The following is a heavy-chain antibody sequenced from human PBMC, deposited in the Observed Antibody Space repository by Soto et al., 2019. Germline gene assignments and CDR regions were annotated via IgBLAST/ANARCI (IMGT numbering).Heavy chain of an antibody. Sequence: DVRLLESAGGVVQPGGSLRLSCVASGFTFHSYSMGWVRQGPGKGLEWVSVFSYSDNRTYYADSVKGRFTISRDNSKNTLFLQMYSLRVEATAVYYCANDPMVYGVRGYFHFWGQGTVVTVSS. CDR2: FSYSDNRT. D-gene: IGHD2-8*01. CDR3: ANDPMVYGVRGYFHF. V-gene: IGHV3-23*05. J-gene: IGHJ4*02. CDR1: GFTFHSYS.